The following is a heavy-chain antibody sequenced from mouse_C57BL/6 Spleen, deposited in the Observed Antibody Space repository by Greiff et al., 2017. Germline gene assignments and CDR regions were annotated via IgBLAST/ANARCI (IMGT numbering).Heavy chain of an antibody. J-gene: IGHJ2*01. CDR2: ISDGGSYT. V-gene: IGHV5-4*01. D-gene: IGHD1-1*01. CDR1: GFTFSSYA. Sequence: EVQLVESGGGLVKPGGSLKLSCAASGFTFSSYAMSWVRQTPEKRLEWVATISDGGSYTYSPDNVKGRFTISRDNAKNNLYLQMSHLKSEDTAMYYCARDEGAHYCSSYVEFDYWGQGTTLTVSS. CDR3: ARDEGAHYCSSYVEFDY.